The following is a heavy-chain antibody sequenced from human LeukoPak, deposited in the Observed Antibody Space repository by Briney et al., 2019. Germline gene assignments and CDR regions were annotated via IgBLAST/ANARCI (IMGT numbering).Heavy chain of an antibody. CDR1: GGSISSYY. J-gene: IGHJ6*03. V-gene: IGHV4-59*01. CDR3: ARASYYYYVDV. CDR2: IYYSGST. Sequence: SETLSLTCTVSGGSISSYYWSWIRQPPGKGLEWIGYIYYSGSTNYNPSLKSRVTISVDTSKNQFSLKLSSVTAADTAVYYCARASYYYYVDVWGKGTTVTVSS.